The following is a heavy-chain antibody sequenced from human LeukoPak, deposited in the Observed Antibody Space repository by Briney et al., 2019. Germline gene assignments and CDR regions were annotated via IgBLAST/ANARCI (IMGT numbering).Heavy chain of an antibody. CDR2: ISYDGSNK. CDR1: GFTFSSYA. J-gene: IGHJ4*02. D-gene: IGHD4-23*01. CDR3: ARARVPTVVTSRIDY. Sequence: GGSLRLSCAASGFTFSSYAMHWVCQAPGKGLEWVAVISYDGSNKYYADSVKGRFTISRDNSKNTLYLQMNSLRAEDTAVYYCARARVPTVVTSRIDYWGQGTLVTVSS. V-gene: IGHV3-30-3*01.